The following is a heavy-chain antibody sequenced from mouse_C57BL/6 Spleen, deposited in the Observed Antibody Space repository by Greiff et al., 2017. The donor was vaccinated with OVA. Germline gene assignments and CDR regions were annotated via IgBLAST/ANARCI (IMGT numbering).Heavy chain of an antibody. CDR1: GYTFTSYG. Sequence: QVHVKQSGAELARPGASVKLSCKASGYTFTSYGISWVKQRTGQGLEWIGEIYPRSGNTYYNEKFKGKATLTADKSSSTAYMELRSLTSEDSAVYFCSRWLLRGGYAMDYWGQGTSVTVSS. V-gene: IGHV1-81*01. D-gene: IGHD2-3*01. J-gene: IGHJ4*01. CDR3: SRWLLRGGYAMDY. CDR2: IYPRSGNT.